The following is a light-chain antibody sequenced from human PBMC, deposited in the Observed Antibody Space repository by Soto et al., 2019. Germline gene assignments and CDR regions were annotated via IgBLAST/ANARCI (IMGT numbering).Light chain of an antibody. V-gene: IGKV1-6*01. CDR2: AAS. Sequence: MHLSRSPSVLSAPGGARDTITCRASQGIRTDLGWYQQKPGKAPKLLIYAASILQSGVPSRFSGSGSGTSFSLSISNLQLEDFATYYWLQDFNNPFTIGGGTKVDI. CDR1: QGIRTD. J-gene: IGKJ4*01. CDR3: LQDFNNPFT.